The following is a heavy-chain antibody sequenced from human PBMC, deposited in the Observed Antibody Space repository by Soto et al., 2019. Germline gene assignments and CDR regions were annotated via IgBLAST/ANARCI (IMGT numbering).Heavy chain of an antibody. V-gene: IGHV3-23*04. CDR1: GFTFRNFA. CDR3: ARAREFSGSGFDY. D-gene: IGHD3-10*01. Sequence: EVQLAESGGGLVQPGGSLRLSCAATGFTFRNFAMSWVRQAPGKGLEWVSLVTGSGGSTFHAASVKGRFIMSRDYAKDTMYLQMNSLRAEDTAVYYCARAREFSGSGFDYWGQGTLVTVSS. CDR2: VTGSGGST. J-gene: IGHJ4*02.